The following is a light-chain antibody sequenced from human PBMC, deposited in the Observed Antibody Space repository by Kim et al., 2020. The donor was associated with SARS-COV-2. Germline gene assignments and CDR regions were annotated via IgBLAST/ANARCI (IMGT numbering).Light chain of an antibody. CDR2: GAS. V-gene: IGKV3-20*01. CDR1: QSVSSTY. J-gene: IGKJ2*01. Sequence: LSPGERATLYCRASQSVSSTYLAWYQQKPGQAPRLLIYGASSRATGIPDRFSGSGSGTDFTLTITRLEPEDFAVYYCQQYDNSPYTFGQGTKLEI. CDR3: QQYDNSPYT.